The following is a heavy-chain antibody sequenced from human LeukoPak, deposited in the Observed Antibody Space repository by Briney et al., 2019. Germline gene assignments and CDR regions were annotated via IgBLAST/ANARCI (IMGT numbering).Heavy chain of an antibody. Sequence: SEALSHTCTDSGDSISRYQWTWIRQPPGKGLEWIGYIYDTGSTNHNPSLKSRVAISVDTSKNQFSLKLSSVTAADTAVYYCARDSAWSYFDYWGQGTLVTVSS. D-gene: IGHD6-19*01. CDR1: GDSISRYQ. CDR2: IYDTGST. CDR3: ARDSAWSYFDY. J-gene: IGHJ4*02. V-gene: IGHV4-59*01.